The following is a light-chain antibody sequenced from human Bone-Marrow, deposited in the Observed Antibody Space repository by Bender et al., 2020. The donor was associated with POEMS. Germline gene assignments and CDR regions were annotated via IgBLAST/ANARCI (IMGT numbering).Light chain of an antibody. CDR1: HNDIGSYDY. J-gene: IGLJ1*01. CDR2: EVS. Sequence: QSALTQPPSVSASPGQSVTISCTGGHNDIGSYDYVSWYQQHPGKVPKLMIFEVSERPSGVPDRFSGSKSGNTASLTVSGLQAEDEATYYCASYAGGNVVFGTGTKVTVL. CDR3: ASYAGGNVV. V-gene: IGLV2-8*01.